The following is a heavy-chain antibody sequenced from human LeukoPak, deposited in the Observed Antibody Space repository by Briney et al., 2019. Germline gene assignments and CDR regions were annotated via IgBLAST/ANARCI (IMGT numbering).Heavy chain of an antibody. D-gene: IGHD2-2*01. Sequence: GGSLRLSCAASGFTFSSYAMSWVRQAPGKGLEWVSAISGSGGSTYYADSVKGRFTISRVNSKNTLYLQMNSLRAEDTAVYYCAKAAVLVPAALTRYYDDGMDVWGQGTTVTVSS. CDR2: ISGSGGST. J-gene: IGHJ6*02. CDR3: AKAAVLVPAALTRYYDDGMDV. CDR1: GFTFSSYA. V-gene: IGHV3-23*01.